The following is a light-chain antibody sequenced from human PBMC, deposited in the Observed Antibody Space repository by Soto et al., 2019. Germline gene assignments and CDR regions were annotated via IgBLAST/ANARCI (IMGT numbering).Light chain of an antibody. Sequence: QAVVTQPPSASGTPGQRVTISCSGSSSNIGGNAVNWYQQLPGTAPKLLIYSNNQRPSGVPDRFSGSKSGTSASLAISGLQSEDEADYYCAAWDDSLNGLLFGGGTQLTVL. CDR3: AAWDDSLNGLL. V-gene: IGLV1-44*01. CDR2: SNN. CDR1: SSNIGGNA. J-gene: IGLJ2*01.